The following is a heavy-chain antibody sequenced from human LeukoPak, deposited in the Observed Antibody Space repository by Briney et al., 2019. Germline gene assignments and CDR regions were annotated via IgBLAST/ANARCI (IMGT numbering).Heavy chain of an antibody. Sequence: PGGSLRLSCAASGFTFSSYSMNWVRQAPGKGLEWVSYISSSSSTTYYADSVKGRFTISRDNAKNSLYLQMNSLRAEDTAVYYCARDEYCSSTSCYPELFDYWGQGTLVTVSS. D-gene: IGHD2-2*01. CDR1: GFTFSSYS. V-gene: IGHV3-48*01. CDR2: ISSSSSTT. J-gene: IGHJ4*02. CDR3: ARDEYCSSTSCYPELFDY.